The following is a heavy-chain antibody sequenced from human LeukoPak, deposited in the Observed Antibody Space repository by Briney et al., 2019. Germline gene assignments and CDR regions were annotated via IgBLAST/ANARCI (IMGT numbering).Heavy chain of an antibody. J-gene: IGHJ5*02. Sequence: SGTLSLTCAVSGDSISSDIWWNWVRQPPGKGLEWIGEIYHSGGINYNPSLKSRVTISVDKSKNQFSLDLNSVTAADAALYYCGRGGDYRLHPWGQGTLVTVSS. CDR2: IYHSGGI. CDR1: GDSISSDIW. D-gene: IGHD3-10*01. V-gene: IGHV4-4*02. CDR3: GRGGDYRLHP.